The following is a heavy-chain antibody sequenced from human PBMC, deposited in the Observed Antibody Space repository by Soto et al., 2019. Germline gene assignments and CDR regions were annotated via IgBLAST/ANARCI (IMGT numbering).Heavy chain of an antibody. CDR2: INHSGST. D-gene: IGHD3-22*01. CDR3: ARVFTMKRPPHFDY. CDR1: GGSFSGYY. J-gene: IGHJ4*02. V-gene: IGHV4-34*01. Sequence: SETLSLTCAVYGGSFSGYYWTWIRQPPGTGLEWIGEINHSGSTNYNPSLKSRVTISVDTSKNQFSLKLSSVTAADTAVYYCARVFTMKRPPHFDYWGQGTLVTVSS.